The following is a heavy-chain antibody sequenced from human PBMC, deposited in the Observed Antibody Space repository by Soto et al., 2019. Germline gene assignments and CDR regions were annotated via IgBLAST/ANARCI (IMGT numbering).Heavy chain of an antibody. D-gene: IGHD2-2*01. V-gene: IGHV4-31*03. CDR3: ARELAPAVLRLSYFDS. CDR1: GGSISSGGYY. J-gene: IGHJ4*02. CDR2: IYYSGST. Sequence: SETLSLTCTVSGGSISSGGYYWSWIRQHPGKGLEWIGYIYYSGSTYYNPSLKSRVTISVDTSKNQFSLKLSSVTAEETAVYYCARELAPAVLRLSYFDSWGQGTLVSVSS.